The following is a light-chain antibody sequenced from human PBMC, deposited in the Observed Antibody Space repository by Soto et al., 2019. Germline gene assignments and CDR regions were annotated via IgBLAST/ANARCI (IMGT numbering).Light chain of an antibody. CDR3: HQYVSSPIP. CDR2: DAS. CDR1: QSVNSNL. Sequence: EIVLTQSPGTLSLSPGEGATVSCRASQSVNSNLLAWFQQKPGQAPRLLIHDASRRATGITDRFSGSGSGTDFTLSISRLEPEDFAVYYCHQYVSSPIPFGQGTKLEIK. J-gene: IGKJ2*01. V-gene: IGKV3-20*01.